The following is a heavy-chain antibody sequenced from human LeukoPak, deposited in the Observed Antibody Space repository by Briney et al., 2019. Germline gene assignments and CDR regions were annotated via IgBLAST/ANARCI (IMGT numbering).Heavy chain of an antibody. J-gene: IGHJ4*02. CDR1: GFTFSSYS. D-gene: IGHD2-15*01. Sequence: GGALRLSCAASGFTFSSYSMKWVRQAPGKGLGWVSSISSSSSYIYYADSVKGRFTISRDNAKNSLYLQVNSLRAEDTAVYYCARDPALVAATPYYFDYWGQGTLVTVSS. V-gene: IGHV3-21*01. CDR3: ARDPALVAATPYYFDY. CDR2: ISSSSSYI.